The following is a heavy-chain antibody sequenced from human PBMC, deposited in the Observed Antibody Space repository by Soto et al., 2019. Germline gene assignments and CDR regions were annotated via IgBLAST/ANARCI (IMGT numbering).Heavy chain of an antibody. CDR3: ARDGDGYSYAFDF. D-gene: IGHD3-16*01. CDR2: ISAYNGNT. Sequence: QFQLVQSGGEVKNNGASVKVSCKASGYTFTSHGIAWVRQAPGQGLEWMGWISAYNGNTKYAQKFQGRVTMTTDTSTSTAYMELRSLRSDDTAVYYCARDGDGYSYAFDFWGPGSLVTVSS. V-gene: IGHV1-18*04. J-gene: IGHJ4*02. CDR1: GYTFTSHG.